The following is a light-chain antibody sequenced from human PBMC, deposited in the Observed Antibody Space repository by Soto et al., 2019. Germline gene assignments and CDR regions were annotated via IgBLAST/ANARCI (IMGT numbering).Light chain of an antibody. V-gene: IGKV1-33*01. Sequence: DIQMTQSPSSLSASVGDTVTITCQASQDINKFLNWYQQKPGKAPKLLIYDVSNLETGVPSRFSGRGSETHFTLTINSLQPEDIATYYCQQYDNYDITFGQGTRLEIK. CDR2: DVS. CDR1: QDINKF. J-gene: IGKJ5*01. CDR3: QQYDNYDIT.